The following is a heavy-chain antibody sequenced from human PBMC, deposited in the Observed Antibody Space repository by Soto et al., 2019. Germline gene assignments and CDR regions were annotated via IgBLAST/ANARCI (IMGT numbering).Heavy chain of an antibody. CDR1: GFTFSSYG. V-gene: IGHV3-33*01. Sequence: QVQLVESGGGVVQPGRSLRLSCAASGFTFSSYGMHWVRQAPGKGLEWVAVIWYDGSYKYYADSVKGRFTISRDNSKNTLYLQMNSLRDEDTAVYFCARDLEHYCDTWGQGTLDTVSS. D-gene: IGHD1-1*01. J-gene: IGHJ4*02. CDR2: IWYDGSYK. CDR3: ARDLEHYCDT.